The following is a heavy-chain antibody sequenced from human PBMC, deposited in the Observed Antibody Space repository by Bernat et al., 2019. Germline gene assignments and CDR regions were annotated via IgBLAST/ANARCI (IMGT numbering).Heavy chain of an antibody. Sequence: QVQLVQSGAEVKKPGASVKVSCKASGYTFTSYALHWVRQAPGQRLEWMGWINGGNGNTKYSQKFQGRVTITRDTSASTAYMELSSLRSEDTAVYYCARDESYLNYWGQGTLVTVSS. CDR2: INGGNGNT. CDR3: ARDESYLNY. V-gene: IGHV1-3*01. CDR1: GYTFTSYA. J-gene: IGHJ4*02.